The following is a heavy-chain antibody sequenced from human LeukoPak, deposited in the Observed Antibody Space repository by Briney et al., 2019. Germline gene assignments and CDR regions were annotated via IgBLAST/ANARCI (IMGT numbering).Heavy chain of an antibody. Sequence: ASVKVSCKDPGYTFTSYAISWVRQAPGQGLEWMGWISGHNDDTNYAQRLQGRVTMTTDTSTSTAYMELRSLRSDDTAVYYCARAGYCSGGGCYPYYYYYYMDVWGKGTTVTVSS. D-gene: IGHD2-15*01. CDR1: GYTFTSYA. J-gene: IGHJ6*03. V-gene: IGHV1-18*01. CDR2: ISGHNDDT. CDR3: ARAGYCSGGGCYPYYYYYYMDV.